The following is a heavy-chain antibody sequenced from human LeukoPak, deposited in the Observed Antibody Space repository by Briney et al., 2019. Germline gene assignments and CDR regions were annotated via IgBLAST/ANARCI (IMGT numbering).Heavy chain of an antibody. CDR1: GGSISSGGYY. CDR2: IYYSGST. Sequence: SQTLSLTCTVSGGSISSGGYYWSWIRQHPGKGLEWIGYIYYSGSTYYNPSLKSRVTISVDTSKNQFSLKLSSVTAADTAVYYCARKYYDFWSGYPSYLDVWGKGTTVTVSS. CDR3: ARKYYDFWSGYPSYLDV. D-gene: IGHD3-3*01. J-gene: IGHJ6*04. V-gene: IGHV4-31*03.